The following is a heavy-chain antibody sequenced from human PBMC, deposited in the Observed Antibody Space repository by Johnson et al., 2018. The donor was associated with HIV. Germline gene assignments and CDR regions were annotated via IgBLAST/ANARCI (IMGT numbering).Heavy chain of an antibody. V-gene: IGHV3-30*04. CDR2: ISYDGSNK. CDR1: GFTFSSYA. Sequence: QVQLVESGGGVVQPGRSLRLSCAASGFTFSSYAMHWVRQAPGKGLEWVAVISYDGSNKYYADSVKGRFTISRDKSKNTLYLQMNSLRAEDTAVYYCAREGRLGSYLGGVAFDIWGQGTMVTVSS. J-gene: IGHJ3*02. CDR3: AREGRLGSYLGGVAFDI. D-gene: IGHD1-26*01.